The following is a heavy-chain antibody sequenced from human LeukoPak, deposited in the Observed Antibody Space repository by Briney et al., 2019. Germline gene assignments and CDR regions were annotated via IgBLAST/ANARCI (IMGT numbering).Heavy chain of an antibody. CDR2: IYYSGST. CDR1: GGSISSYY. Sequence: PSETLSLTCTVSGGSISSYYWSWIRQPPGKGLEWIGYIYYSGSTNYNPSLKSRVTISVDTSKNQFSLKLSSVTAADTAVYYCARLYYDGSGYLGNWGQGTLVTVSS. CDR3: ARLYYDGSGYLGN. V-gene: IGHV4-59*08. D-gene: IGHD3-22*01. J-gene: IGHJ4*02.